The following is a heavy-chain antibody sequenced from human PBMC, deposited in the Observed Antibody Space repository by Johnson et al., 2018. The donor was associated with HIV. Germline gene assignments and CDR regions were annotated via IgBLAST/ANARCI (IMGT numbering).Heavy chain of an antibody. J-gene: IGHJ3*02. CDR2: TTPSGGGT. D-gene: IGHD2-15*01. Sequence: VRLVESGGGLVQPGGSLRLSCAASGFTFSSYAMSWVRQAPGKGLEWVSATTPSGGGTYYADSVKGRFTISRDNSRNTLDLRMDSLRVEDTAVYYWAREMVAAKDAFDIWGQGTMVTVSS. V-gene: IGHV3-23*04. CDR3: AREMVAAKDAFDI. CDR1: GFTFSSYA.